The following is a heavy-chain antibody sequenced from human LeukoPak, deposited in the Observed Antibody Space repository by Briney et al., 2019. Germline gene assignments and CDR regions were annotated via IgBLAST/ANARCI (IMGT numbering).Heavy chain of an antibody. Sequence: KPSETLSLTCTVSGGSISSYYWSWIRQSPGKGLEWIGYIYYSGSTNYNPSLKSRVTISVDTSKNQFSLKLSSVTAADTAVYYCARGSGPLLGNWFDPWGQGTLVTVSS. D-gene: IGHD6-19*01. CDR1: GGSISSYY. V-gene: IGHV4-59*01. CDR3: ARGSGPLLGNWFDP. CDR2: IYYSGST. J-gene: IGHJ5*02.